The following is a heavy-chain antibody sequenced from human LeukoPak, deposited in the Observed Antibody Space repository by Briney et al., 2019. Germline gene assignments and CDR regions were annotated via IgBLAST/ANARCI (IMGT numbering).Heavy chain of an antibody. J-gene: IGHJ4*02. D-gene: IGHD5-12*01. V-gene: IGHV3-30*18. CDR3: AKDSSFVGDIVATTPLDY. CDR1: GFTFSSCG. CDR2: ISYDGSNK. Sequence: GRSLRLSCAASGFTFSSCGMHWVRQAPGKGLEWVAVISYDGSNKYYADSVKGRFTISRDNSKNTLYLQMNSLRAEDTAVYYCAKDSSFVGDIVATTPLDYWGQGTLVTVSS.